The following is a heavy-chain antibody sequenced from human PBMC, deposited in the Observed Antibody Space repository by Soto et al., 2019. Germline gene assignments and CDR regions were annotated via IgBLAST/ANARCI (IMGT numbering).Heavy chain of an antibody. CDR1: GYTLTELS. CDR3: ATPMVRGFSGAFDI. CDR2: FDPEDGET. D-gene: IGHD3-10*01. Sequence: ASVKVSCKVSGYTLTELSMHWVRQAPGKGLEWMGGFDPEDGETIYAQKFQGRVTMTEDTSTDTAYMELSSLRSEETAVYYCATPMVRGFSGAFDIWGQGTMVTVSS. V-gene: IGHV1-24*01. J-gene: IGHJ3*02.